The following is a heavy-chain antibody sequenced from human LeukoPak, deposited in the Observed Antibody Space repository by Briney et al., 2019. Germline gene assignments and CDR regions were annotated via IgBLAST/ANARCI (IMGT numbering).Heavy chain of an antibody. CDR1: GFTFSSYG. CDR2: INWNGGST. CDR3: ARGPYCSGGSCYYTYYYYYMDV. Sequence: GGSLRLSCAASGFTFSSYGMSWVRQAPGKGLEWVSGINWNGGSTGYADSVKGRFTISRDNAKNSLYLQTNSLRAEDTALYYCARGPYCSGGSCYYTYYYYYMDVWGKGTTVTVSS. V-gene: IGHV3-20*04. J-gene: IGHJ6*03. D-gene: IGHD2-15*01.